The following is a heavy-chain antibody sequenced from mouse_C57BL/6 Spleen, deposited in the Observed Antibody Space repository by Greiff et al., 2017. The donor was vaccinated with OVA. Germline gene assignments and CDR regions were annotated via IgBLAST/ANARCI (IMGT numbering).Heavy chain of an antibody. V-gene: IGHV1-50*01. D-gene: IGHD1-1*01. Sequence: VQLQQPGAELVKPGASVKLSCKASGYTFTSYWMQWVKQRPGQGLEWIGEIDPSDSYTNYNQKFKGKATLTVDTSSSTAYMQLSSLTSEDSAVYCGARPTVVARMDYWGQGTSVTVSS. J-gene: IGHJ4*01. CDR1: GYTFTSYW. CDR3: ARPTVVARMDY. CDR2: IDPSDSYT.